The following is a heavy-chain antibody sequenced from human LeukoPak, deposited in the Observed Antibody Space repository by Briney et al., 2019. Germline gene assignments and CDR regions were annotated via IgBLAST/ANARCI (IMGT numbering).Heavy chain of an antibody. CDR3: ARGLGISHLYCSSTSCHAAYMDV. D-gene: IGHD2-2*01. J-gene: IGHJ6*03. CDR2: INHSGST. CDR1: GGSFSGYY. V-gene: IGHV4-34*01. Sequence: SETLSLTCAVYGGSFSGYYWSWIRQPPGKGLEWIGEINHSGSTNYNPSLKSRVTISVDTSKNQFSLKLSSVTAADTAVYYCARGLGISHLYCSSTSCHAAYMDVWGKGTTVTVSS.